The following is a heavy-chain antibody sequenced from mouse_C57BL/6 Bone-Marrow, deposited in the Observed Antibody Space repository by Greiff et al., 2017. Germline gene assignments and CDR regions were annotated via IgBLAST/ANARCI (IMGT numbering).Heavy chain of an antibody. D-gene: IGHD4-1*01. CDR3: ARRGLGRYYFDY. J-gene: IGHJ2*01. Sequence: QVHVKQPGAELVKPGASVKMSCKASGYTFTSYWITWVKQRPGQGLEWIGDIYPGSGSTNYNEKFKGKATLTVDTSSSTAYMQLSSLTSEDSAVYYCARRGLGRYYFDYWGQGTTLTVSS. CDR2: IYPGSGST. V-gene: IGHV1-55*01. CDR1: GYTFTSYW.